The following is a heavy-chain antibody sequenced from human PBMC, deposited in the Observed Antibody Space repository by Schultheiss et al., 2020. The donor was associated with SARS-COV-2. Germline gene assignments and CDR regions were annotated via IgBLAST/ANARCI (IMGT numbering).Heavy chain of an antibody. CDR1: GFTFSTYS. J-gene: IGHJ4*02. Sequence: GGSLRISCAASGFTFSTYSMNWLRQAPGKGLEWVSSITSSSTFIYYADSVKGRFTISRDNARNSLSLQMNSLKAEDTAVYFCAKDYYDFWSNYAGSYYFESWGQGALVTVSS. CDR3: AKDYYDFWSNYAGSYYFES. D-gene: IGHD3-3*01. CDR2: ITSSSTFI. V-gene: IGHV3-21*03.